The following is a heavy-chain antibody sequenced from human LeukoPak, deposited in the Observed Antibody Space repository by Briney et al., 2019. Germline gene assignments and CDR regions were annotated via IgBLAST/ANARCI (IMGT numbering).Heavy chain of an antibody. CDR2: ITTDGRST. V-gene: IGHV3-23*01. Sequence: GGSLRLSCAASGFTFTNYAMSWVRQAPGKGLEWVSAITTDGRSTYYADSVKGRFTISRDNSKNTLYLQMISLRAEDTAVYYCAKVAHYYGSGSYYEYYFDYWGQGTLVTVSS. J-gene: IGHJ4*02. CDR3: AKVAHYYGSGSYYEYYFDY. CDR1: GFTFTNYA. D-gene: IGHD3-10*01.